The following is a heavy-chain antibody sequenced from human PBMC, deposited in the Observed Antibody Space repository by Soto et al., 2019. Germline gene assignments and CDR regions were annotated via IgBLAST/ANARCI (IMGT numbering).Heavy chain of an antibody. V-gene: IGHV3-11*01. CDR1: GFTFSDYY. CDR2: ISSSGSTI. Sequence: PGGSLRLSCAASGFTFSDYYMSWIRQAPGKGLEWVSYISSSGSTIYYADSVKGRFTISRDNAKNSLYLQMNSLRAEDTAVYYCARASHTAVAASVPVPFDYWGQGTLVTVSS. D-gene: IGHD2-15*01. J-gene: IGHJ4*02. CDR3: ARASHTAVAASVPVPFDY.